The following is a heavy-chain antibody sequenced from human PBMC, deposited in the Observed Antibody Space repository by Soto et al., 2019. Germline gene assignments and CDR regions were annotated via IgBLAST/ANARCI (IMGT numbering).Heavy chain of an antibody. CDR3: ARLEGQLGTYYYYYYMDV. D-gene: IGHD6-6*01. V-gene: IGHV4-59*01. CDR1: GGSISSYY. CDR2: IYYSGST. J-gene: IGHJ6*03. Sequence: SETLSLTCTVSGGSISSYYWSWIRQPPGKGLEWIGYIYYSGSTNYNPSLKSRGTISVDTSKNQFSLKLSSVTAADPAVYYCARLEGQLGTYYYYYYMDVWGKGTTVTVSS.